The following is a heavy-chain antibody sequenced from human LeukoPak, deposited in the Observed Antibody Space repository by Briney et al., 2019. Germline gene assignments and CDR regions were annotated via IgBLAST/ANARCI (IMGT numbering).Heavy chain of an antibody. CDR1: GGSISSGGYY. Sequence: SGTLSLTCTVSGGSISSGGYYWSWIRQHPGKGLEWIGYIYYSGSTYYNPSLKSRVTISVDTSKNQFSLKLSSVTAADTAVYYCARGRVWGSYRGYYFDYWGQGTLVTVSS. CDR2: IYYSGST. V-gene: IGHV4-31*03. D-gene: IGHD3-16*02. J-gene: IGHJ4*02. CDR3: ARGRVWGSYRGYYFDY.